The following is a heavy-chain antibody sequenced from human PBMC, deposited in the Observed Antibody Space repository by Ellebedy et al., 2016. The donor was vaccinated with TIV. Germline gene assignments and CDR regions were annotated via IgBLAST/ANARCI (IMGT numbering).Heavy chain of an antibody. D-gene: IGHD3-10*01. CDR1: GFTFSSYA. CDR3: ARGAGITMVRGVTNY. CDR2: ISYDGSNK. Sequence: GESLKISCAASGFTFSSYAMHWVRQAPGKGLEWVAVISYDGSNKYYADSVKGRFTISRDNSKNTLYLQMNSLGAEDTAVYYCARGAGITMVRGVTNYWGQGTLVTVSS. J-gene: IGHJ4*02. V-gene: IGHV3-30-3*01.